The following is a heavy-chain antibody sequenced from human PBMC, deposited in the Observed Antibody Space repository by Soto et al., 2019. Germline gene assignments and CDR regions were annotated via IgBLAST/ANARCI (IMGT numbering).Heavy chain of an antibody. D-gene: IGHD3-10*01. V-gene: IGHV3-7*01. J-gene: IGHJ4*02. Sequence: GGSLRLSCAASGFTFSSYWMTWVRQAPGKGLEWVAKINQDGSEKYYVDSLKGLFTISRDNAKNSLYLQMNSLRAEDTAVYYCAREGAYYYGSGSYADLDYWGQGTLVTVSS. CDR3: AREGAYYYGSGSYADLDY. CDR1: GFTFSSYW. CDR2: INQDGSEK.